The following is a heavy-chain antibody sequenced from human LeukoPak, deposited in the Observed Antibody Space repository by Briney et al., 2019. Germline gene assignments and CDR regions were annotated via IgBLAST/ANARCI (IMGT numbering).Heavy chain of an antibody. CDR3: ARYYDFWSGYYFDY. J-gene: IGHJ4*02. V-gene: IGHV4-30-2*01. CDR1: GGSISSGGYS. D-gene: IGHD3-3*01. Sequence: SQTLSLTCAVSGGSISSGGYSWSWIRQPPGKGLEWIGYIYHSGSTYYNPSLKSRATMSVDRSKNQFSLKLSSVTAADTAVYYCARYYDFWSGYYFDYWGQGTLVTVSS. CDR2: IYHSGST.